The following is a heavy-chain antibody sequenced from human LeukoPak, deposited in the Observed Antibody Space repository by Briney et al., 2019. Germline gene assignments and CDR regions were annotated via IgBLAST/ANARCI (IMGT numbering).Heavy chain of an antibody. V-gene: IGHV3-30*02. CDR2: IRSDGSNK. CDR3: ARILDSAWGELSY. D-gene: IGHD6-19*01. CDR1: GFSFSSYG. J-gene: IGHJ4*02. Sequence: GSLRLSCAGSGFSFSSYGMHWVRQAPGKGLEWMAFIRSDGSNKYYADSVKGRFTISRDNSKNTLYLQMNSLRAEDTAVYYCARILDSAWGELSYWGQGTLVTVSS.